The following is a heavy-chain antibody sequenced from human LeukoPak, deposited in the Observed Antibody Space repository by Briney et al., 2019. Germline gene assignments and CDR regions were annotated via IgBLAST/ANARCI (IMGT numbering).Heavy chain of an antibody. Sequence: GASVKVSCKASGYTFTGYYMHWVRQAPGQGLEWMGWINPNSGGTNYAQKFQGRVTMTRDTSISTAYMELSRLRSDDTAVYYCARGPSITMVRGGQWYCYMDVWGKGTTVTVSS. V-gene: IGHV1-2*02. CDR3: ARGPSITMVRGGQWYCYMDV. CDR1: GYTFTGYY. D-gene: IGHD3-10*01. J-gene: IGHJ6*03. CDR2: INPNSGGT.